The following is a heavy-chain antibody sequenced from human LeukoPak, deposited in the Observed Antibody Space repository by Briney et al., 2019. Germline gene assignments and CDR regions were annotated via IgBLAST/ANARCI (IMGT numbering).Heavy chain of an antibody. CDR2: IYTSGST. D-gene: IGHD1-26*01. J-gene: IGHJ4*02. V-gene: IGHV4-4*07. CDR1: GGSISSYY. CDR3: ARVGGSYWGYYFDY. Sequence: PSETLSLTSTVSGGSISSYYWSWIRQPAGKGLEWIGRIYTSGSTNYNPSLKSRVTMSVDTSKNQLSLELSSVTAADTAVYYCARVGGSYWGYYFDYWGQGTLVTVSS.